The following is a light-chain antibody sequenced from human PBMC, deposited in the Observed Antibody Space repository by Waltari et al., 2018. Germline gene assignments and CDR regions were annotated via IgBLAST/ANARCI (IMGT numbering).Light chain of an antibody. CDR1: QSVSSNF. J-gene: IGKJ4*01. V-gene: IGKV3-20*01. Sequence: EIVLKQSQGTLSLSPGESATLSCRASQSVSSNFLAWYQKKPGQAPRLLIYGASSRATGIPDRVSGSGSGTDFTLTISRLEPEDFAVYYCQQYGSSPLTFGGGTKVEIK. CDR2: GAS. CDR3: QQYGSSPLT.